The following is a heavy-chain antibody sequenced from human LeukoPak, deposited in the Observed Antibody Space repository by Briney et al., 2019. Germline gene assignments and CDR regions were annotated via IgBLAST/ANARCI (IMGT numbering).Heavy chain of an antibody. D-gene: IGHD3-9*01. J-gene: IGHJ5*02. V-gene: IGHV4-31*03. CDR2: IYYSGST. CDR1: GGSISSGGYY. Sequence: SETLSLTCTVSGGSISSGGYYWSWIRQHPGKGLEWIGYIYYSGSTYYNPSLKSRVTISVDTSKSQFSLKLSSVTAADTAVYYCARVLRYFDWSFDPWGQGTLVTVSS. CDR3: ARVLRYFDWSFDP.